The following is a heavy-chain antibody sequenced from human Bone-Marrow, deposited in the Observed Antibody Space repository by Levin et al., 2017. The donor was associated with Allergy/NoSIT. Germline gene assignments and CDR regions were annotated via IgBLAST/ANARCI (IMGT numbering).Heavy chain of an antibody. CDR3: ARDCSSTSCPYNDYGMDV. J-gene: IGHJ6*02. D-gene: IGHD2-2*01. CDR2: VNPNSGNT. Sequence: ASVKVSCKASGYSFASYDINWMRQAPGQGLEWVGWVNPNSGNTGYAQKLQGRVTITRDTLINTAYMELSSLRSDDTAVYYCARDCSSTSCPYNDYGMDVWGQGTTVSVSS. CDR1: GYSFASYD. V-gene: IGHV1-8*01.